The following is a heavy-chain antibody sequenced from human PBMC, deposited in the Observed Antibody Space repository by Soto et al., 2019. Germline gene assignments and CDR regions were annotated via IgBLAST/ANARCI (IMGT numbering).Heavy chain of an antibody. Sequence: QVQLVQSGAEVKKPGSSVRVSCKSSGGTVSSYSLSWLRQAPGQGLEWVGGILPLRQIPKYAQKFQGRVTISVDKSTNTGYMELTRLTSEDTAVYYCASSIDGVRFLEWLHFDGWGQGTLVTVSS. V-gene: IGHV1-69*09. CDR1: GGTVSSYS. J-gene: IGHJ5*02. D-gene: IGHD3-3*01. CDR2: ILPLRQIP. CDR3: ASSIDGVRFLEWLHFDG.